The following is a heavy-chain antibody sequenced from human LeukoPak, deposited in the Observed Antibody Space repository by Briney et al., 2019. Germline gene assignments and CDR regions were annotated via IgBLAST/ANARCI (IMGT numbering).Heavy chain of an antibody. D-gene: IGHD5-18*01. CDR2: ISYDGSNK. V-gene: IGHV3-30-3*01. Sequence: PGGSLRLSCAASGFTFSSYDMHWVRQAPGKGLEWVAIISYDGSNKDYADYVKGRFTISRDNSKNTLYVQMSSLRAEDTAVYFCARSSGGSYPYFAYWAREPWSPSPQ. CDR1: GFTFSSYD. J-gene: IGHJ4*02. CDR3: ARSSGGSYPYFAY.